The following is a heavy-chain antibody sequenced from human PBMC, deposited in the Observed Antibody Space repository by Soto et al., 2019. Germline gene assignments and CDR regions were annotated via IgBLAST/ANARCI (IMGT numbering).Heavy chain of an antibody. CDR2: IYYSGST. Sequence: SETLSLTCTVSGASITSYYWTWIRQSPGKGLEWIGYIYYSGSTNYNPSLKSRVIISLDTSTNQFSLKLSSVTAADTAVYYCARLESHYYVAFDPWGQGTLVT. J-gene: IGHJ5*02. D-gene: IGHD3-10*02. V-gene: IGHV4-59*08. CDR3: ARLESHYYVAFDP. CDR1: GASITSYY.